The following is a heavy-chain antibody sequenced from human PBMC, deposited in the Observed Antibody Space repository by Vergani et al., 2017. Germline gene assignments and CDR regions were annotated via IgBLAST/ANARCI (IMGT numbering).Heavy chain of an antibody. V-gene: IGHV5-51*03. CDR1: GYSFTSYW. Sequence: EVQLVQSGAEVKKPGESLKISCKGSGYSFTSYWIGWVRQMPGKGLEGMGIIYPGDSDTRYSPSFQGQVTISADKSISTAYLQWSSLKASDTAMYYCARRGRAVTTQAHYYYYYMDVWGKGTTVTVSS. D-gene: IGHD4-11*01. CDR3: ARRGRAVTTQAHYYYYYMDV. CDR2: IYPGDSDT. J-gene: IGHJ6*03.